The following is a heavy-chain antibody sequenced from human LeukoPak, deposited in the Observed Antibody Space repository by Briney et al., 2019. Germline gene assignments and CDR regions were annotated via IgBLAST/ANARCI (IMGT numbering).Heavy chain of an antibody. J-gene: IGHJ4*02. V-gene: IGHV3-30*04. CDR2: ISYDGSNK. D-gene: IGHD5-12*01. CDR3: ARARGYSGYDDY. CDR1: GFTISGYA. Sequence: GRSLRLSCAASGFTISGYAMHWVRQAPGKGLEWAAVISYDGSNKYYADSVKGRFTISRDNSKNTLSLQMNSLRAEDTAVYYCARARGYSGYDDYWGQGTLVTVSS.